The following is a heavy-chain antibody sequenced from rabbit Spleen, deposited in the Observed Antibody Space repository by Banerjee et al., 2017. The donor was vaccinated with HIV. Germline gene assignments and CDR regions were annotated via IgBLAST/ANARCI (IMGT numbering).Heavy chain of an antibody. Sequence: QSLEESGGGLVKPGASLTLTCTVSGFSFSSSDYMCWVRQAPGKGLEWIACIYVGSGGSTYYASWAKGRFTISKASSTTVTLQMTSLTAADTATYFCARGDTMIMVSFYFPLWGPGTLVTVS. CDR1: GFSFSSSDY. J-gene: IGHJ4*01. CDR3: ARGDTMIMVSFYFPL. V-gene: IGHV1S40*01. CDR2: IYVGSGGST. D-gene: IGHD2-1*01.